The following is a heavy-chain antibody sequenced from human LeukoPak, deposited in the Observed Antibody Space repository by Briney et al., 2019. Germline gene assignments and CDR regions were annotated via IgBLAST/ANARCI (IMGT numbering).Heavy chain of an antibody. Sequence: GGSLRLSCAASGFTFSSHDMNWVRQAPGKGLEWVSYISTSSTSVYYADSVKGRFTISRDNSKNTLYLQMNSLRAEDTAVYYCARGGVYSSGSYYLYYFDYWGQGTLVTVSS. CDR3: ARGGVYSSGSYYLYYFDY. V-gene: IGHV3-48*01. J-gene: IGHJ4*02. D-gene: IGHD6-19*01. CDR1: GFTFSSHD. CDR2: ISTSSTSV.